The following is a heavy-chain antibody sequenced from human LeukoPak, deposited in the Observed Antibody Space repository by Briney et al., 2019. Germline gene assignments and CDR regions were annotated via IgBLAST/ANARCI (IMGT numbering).Heavy chain of an antibody. CDR3: AKYGTPFLWEPGELDY. Sequence: GGSLRLSCAASGFTFSSYSMNWVRQAPGKGLEWVSFISSSRSYIYYADSVKGRFTISRDNAKNSLYLQMNSLRAEDTALYYCAKYGTPFLWEPGELDYWGQGTLVTVSS. CDR1: GFTFSSYS. CDR2: ISSSRSYI. J-gene: IGHJ4*02. V-gene: IGHV3-21*04. D-gene: IGHD1-26*01.